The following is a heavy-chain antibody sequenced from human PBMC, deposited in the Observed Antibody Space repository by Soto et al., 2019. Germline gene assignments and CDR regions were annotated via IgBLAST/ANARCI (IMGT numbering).Heavy chain of an antibody. V-gene: IGHV1-2*04. J-gene: IGHJ4*02. Sequence: GASVKVSCKASGYTFTGYYMHWVRQAPGQGLEWMGWINPNSGGTNYAQKFQGWVTMTRDTSISTAYMELSRLRSDDTAVYYCARANSSSGFKGINYWGQGSLVTVSS. D-gene: IGHD6-13*01. CDR1: GYTFTGYY. CDR3: ARANSSSGFKGINY. CDR2: INPNSGGT.